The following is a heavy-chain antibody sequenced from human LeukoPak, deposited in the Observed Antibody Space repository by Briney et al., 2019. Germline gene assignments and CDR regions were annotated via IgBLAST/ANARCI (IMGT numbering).Heavy chain of an antibody. V-gene: IGHV3-30-3*01. D-gene: IGHD3-16*01. Sequence: QSGGSLRLSCAASGFTFSSYVIHWIRQAPGKGLEWVAVISYDGSNKFYADSVKGRFTISRDNPKNTLYLQLNSLRAEDTAVYYCARDWGESRREGLFDCWGQGTLVTVSS. J-gene: IGHJ4*02. CDR3: ARDWGESRREGLFDC. CDR2: ISYDGSNK. CDR1: GFTFSSYV.